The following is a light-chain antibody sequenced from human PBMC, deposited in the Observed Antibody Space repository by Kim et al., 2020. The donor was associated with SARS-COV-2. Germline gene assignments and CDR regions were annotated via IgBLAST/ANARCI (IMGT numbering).Light chain of an antibody. J-gene: IGLJ2*01. CDR3: NSRDSSGNVV. CDR1: SLRSYY. V-gene: IGLV3-19*01. Sequence: VALGQTVRITCQGDSLRSYYASWYQQKPGQAPVLVIYGKNNRPSGIPDRVSGSSSGNTASLTITGAQAEDEADYYCNSRDSSGNVVFGGGTQLTVL. CDR2: GKN.